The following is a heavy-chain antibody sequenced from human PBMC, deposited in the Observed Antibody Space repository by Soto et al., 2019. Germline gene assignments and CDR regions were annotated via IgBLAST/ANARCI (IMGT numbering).Heavy chain of an antibody. J-gene: IGHJ3*02. D-gene: IGHD2-21*01. V-gene: IGHV4-30-4*01. CDR1: GGSISSGDYY. Sequence: QVQLQESGPGLVKPSQTLSLACTVSGGSISSGDYYWSWIRQPPGKGLEWIGYIYYSGSTYYNPSLKSRVTISVDTSKNQFSLKLSSVTAADTAVYYCARAPDSSYVLPNDAFDIWGQGTMVTVSS. CDR2: IYYSGST. CDR3: ARAPDSSYVLPNDAFDI.